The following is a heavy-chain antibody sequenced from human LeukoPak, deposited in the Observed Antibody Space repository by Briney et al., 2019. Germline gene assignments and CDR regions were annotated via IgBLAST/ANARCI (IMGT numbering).Heavy chain of an antibody. V-gene: IGHV1-69*04. J-gene: IGHJ5*02. CDR3: ATALRSSWYSGNWFDP. D-gene: IGHD6-13*01. CDR1: GGIFSNHA. CDR2: IIPMIGTA. Sequence: GASVKVSCKASGGIFSNHAVTWVRQAPGQGLEWMGRIIPMIGTAKYAQKFQGRVTFTADTSTDTAYMELSSLRSEDTAVYYCATALRSSWYSGNWFDPWGQGTLVTVSS.